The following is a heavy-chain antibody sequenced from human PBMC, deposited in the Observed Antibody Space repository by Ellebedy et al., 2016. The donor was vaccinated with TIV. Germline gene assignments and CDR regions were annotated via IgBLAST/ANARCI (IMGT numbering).Heavy chain of an antibody. Sequence: SETLSLXCGIDIPSVTGYYWTWIRQAPGKGLEWLGKIHHSGRTNYKSSLQSRVTISLHTSTKHFSLNLTSVTAADTAVYYCARTSFVKGVSFWGQGILVTVSS. CDR3: ARTSFVKGVSF. CDR1: IPSVTGYY. J-gene: IGHJ4*02. CDR2: IHHSGRT. D-gene: IGHD3-10*01. V-gene: IGHV4-34*01.